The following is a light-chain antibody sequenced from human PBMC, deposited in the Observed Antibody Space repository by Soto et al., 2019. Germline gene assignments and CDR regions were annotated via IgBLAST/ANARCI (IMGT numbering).Light chain of an antibody. CDR1: QSVSSN. V-gene: IGKV3-15*01. CDR2: GES. J-gene: IGKJ5*01. CDR3: QQYNNWPPT. Sequence: EIGMTQSPATLSVSPGERATLSCRAIQSVSSNLSWYQQQPGQAPRLLIYGESPRATGISARFSGSRSGTECTLTLGSLQSEDFAVSYCQQYNNWPPTFGQGTRLEIK.